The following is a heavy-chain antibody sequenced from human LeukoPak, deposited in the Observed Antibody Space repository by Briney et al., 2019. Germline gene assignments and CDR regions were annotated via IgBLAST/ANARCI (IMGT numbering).Heavy chain of an antibody. J-gene: IGHJ3*02. V-gene: IGHV1-69*04. Sequence: SVNVSCKASGCTFSSYAITRVRQAPGQGLEWMGSIIPILGIANYAQKFQGRVTITTDKSTSTAYMDLSSLRSEDTAVYYCARDLYSGHEGNAFDIWGQGTMVTVSS. D-gene: IGHD5-12*01. CDR3: ARDLYSGHEGNAFDI. CDR2: IIPILGIA. CDR1: GCTFSSYA.